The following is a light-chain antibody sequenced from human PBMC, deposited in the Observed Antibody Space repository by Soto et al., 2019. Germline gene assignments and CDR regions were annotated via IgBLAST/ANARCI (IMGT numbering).Light chain of an antibody. V-gene: IGLV1-44*01. CDR3: AAWDNNLIVL. CDR1: SPKFKRNT. Sequence: QSALTQPPAAFGTPCQRVTISCSGSSPKFKRNTVSWYRQLPGTAPKLLIYSNSQRPSGVPDRFSGSKSGTSASLAISGLQSDDEAEYYCAAWDNNLIVLFGGGSKVTVL. J-gene: IGLJ2*01. CDR2: SNS.